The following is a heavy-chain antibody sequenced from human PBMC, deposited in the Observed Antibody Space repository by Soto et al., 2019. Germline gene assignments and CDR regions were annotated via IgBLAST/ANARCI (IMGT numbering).Heavy chain of an antibody. D-gene: IGHD4-17*01. CDR1: GFTFSSFS. Sequence: GGSLRLSCAASGFTFSSFSMSWVRQAPGKGLEWVSGVSGTGGSAYYADSVKGRFTISRDKSTNTLYLHMNSLRAEDTAVYYCARGSAYSDYDLEYWGQGTLVTVSS. CDR2: VSGTGGSA. V-gene: IGHV3-23*01. J-gene: IGHJ4*02. CDR3: ARGSAYSDYDLEY.